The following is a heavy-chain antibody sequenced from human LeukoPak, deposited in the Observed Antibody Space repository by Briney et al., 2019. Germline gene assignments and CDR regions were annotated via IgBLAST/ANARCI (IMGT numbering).Heavy chain of an antibody. CDR2: IYPGDSDT. CDR3: ARHDPPRCSSTSCYLHAFDI. D-gene: IGHD2-2*01. Sequence: GESLKISCKGSGYSFTSYWIGWVRQMPGKGLEWMGIIYPGDSDTRYSPPFQGQVTVSADKSISTAYLQWSSLKASDTAMYYCARHDPPRCSSTSCYLHAFDIWGQGTMVTVSS. V-gene: IGHV5-51*01. CDR1: GYSFTSYW. J-gene: IGHJ3*02.